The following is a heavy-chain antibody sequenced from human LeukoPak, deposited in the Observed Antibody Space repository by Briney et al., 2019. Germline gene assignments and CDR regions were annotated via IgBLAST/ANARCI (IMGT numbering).Heavy chain of an antibody. D-gene: IGHD2-2*01. V-gene: IGHV4-34*01. J-gene: IGHJ6*03. CDR1: GGSFSGYY. CDR2: VNHSGST. CDR3: ARRGFDIVVVPAARSYYYYYMDV. Sequence: SETLSLTCAVYGGSFSGYYWSWIRQPPGMGLEWIGEVNHSGSTNYNPSLKSRVTISVDTSKNQFSLKLSSVTAEDTAVYYCARRGFDIVVVPAARSYYYYYMDVWGKGTTVTVSS.